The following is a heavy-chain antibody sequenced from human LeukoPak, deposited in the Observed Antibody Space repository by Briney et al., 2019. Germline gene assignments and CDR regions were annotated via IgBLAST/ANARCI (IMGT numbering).Heavy chain of an antibody. D-gene: IGHD3-3*01. CDR1: GFTFSSYA. V-gene: IGHV3-23*01. CDR3: AKRIYDFWSGYYRRAENHFDY. J-gene: IGHJ4*02. Sequence: GGSLRLSCAASGFTFSSYAMSWVRQAPGKGLEWVSAISGSGGSTYYADSVKGRFAISRDNSKNTLYLQMNSLRAEDTAVYYCAKRIYDFWSGYYRRAENHFDYWGQGTLVTVSS. CDR2: ISGSGGST.